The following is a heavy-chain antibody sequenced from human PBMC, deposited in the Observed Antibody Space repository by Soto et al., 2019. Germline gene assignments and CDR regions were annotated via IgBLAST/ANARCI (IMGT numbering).Heavy chain of an antibody. Sequence: QVQLVQSGAEVMQPGASVKVSCKASGYTFTSYYIQWVRQAPGQGLEWMGIINPSGGSTNYAQKFQGRVSMTRDTSTSTLYMELSSLRSEDTAIYYCSRGYPPRDQLGNLPGAFWGQGTLVTVSS. CDR2: INPSGGST. CDR1: GYTFTSYY. J-gene: IGHJ4*02. V-gene: IGHV1-46*03. D-gene: IGHD1-1*01. CDR3: SRGYPPRDQLGNLPGAF.